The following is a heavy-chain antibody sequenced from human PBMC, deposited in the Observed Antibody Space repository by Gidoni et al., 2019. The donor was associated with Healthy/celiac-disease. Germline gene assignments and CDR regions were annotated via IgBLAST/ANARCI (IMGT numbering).Heavy chain of an antibody. Sequence: QVQLQESGPGLVKPSQTLSLTCTVSGGSISSGGYYWSWIRQHPGKGLEWIGYIYYSGSTYYNPSLKSLVTISVDTSKNQFSLKLSSVTAADTAVYYCASAKRPDTYYYDSSGYYFDYWGQGTLVTVSS. CDR2: IYYSGST. CDR3: ASAKRPDTYYYDSSGYYFDY. V-gene: IGHV4-31*01. D-gene: IGHD3-22*01. CDR1: GGSISSGGYY. J-gene: IGHJ4*02.